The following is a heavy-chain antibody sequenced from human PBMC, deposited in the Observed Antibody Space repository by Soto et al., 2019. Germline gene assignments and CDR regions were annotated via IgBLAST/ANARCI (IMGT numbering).Heavy chain of an antibody. CDR3: ARHTVAKYYEYLWGSYNEDAPYGMDV. CDR1: GYTFSTYW. CDR2: IDPSDSYT. Sequence: GESLKISCEGSGYTFSTYWISWVRQMPEKGLEWMGRIDPSDSYTKYSPSFQGHVPISADKSINTAYLQWNSLKASDTAIYYCARHTVAKYYEYLWGSYNEDAPYGMDVWGQGTTVTVSS. D-gene: IGHD3-16*01. V-gene: IGHV5-10-1*01. J-gene: IGHJ6*02.